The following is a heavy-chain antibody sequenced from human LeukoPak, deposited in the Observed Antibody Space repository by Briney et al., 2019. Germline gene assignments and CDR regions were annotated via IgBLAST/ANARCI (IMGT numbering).Heavy chain of an antibody. V-gene: IGHV4-38-2*02. CDR2: IYHSGST. D-gene: IGHD2-2*02. Sequence: SETLSLTCTVSGYSISSGYYWGWIRQPPGKGLEWIGSIYHSGSTYYNPSLQSRVTISVDTSKNQFSLKLSSVTAADTAVYYCARGGHCSSTRCYISPYYYYYYMDVWGKGTTVTVSS. CDR1: GYSISSGYY. CDR3: ARGGHCSSTRCYISPYYYYYYMDV. J-gene: IGHJ6*03.